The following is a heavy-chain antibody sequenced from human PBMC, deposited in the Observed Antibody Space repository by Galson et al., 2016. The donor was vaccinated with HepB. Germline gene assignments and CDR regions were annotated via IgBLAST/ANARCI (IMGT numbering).Heavy chain of an antibody. D-gene: IGHD5-24*01. CDR3: ARGASDHNFYFDY. V-gene: IGHV4-4*02. Sequence: ETLSLTCTVSGGSISSYDWWSWVRQPPGKGLEWIGEGYLLGSPNYNPSLNSRVTISVDKSKNQFSLKLSSVTAADTAVYYCARGASDHNFYFDYWGQGTLVTVSS. J-gene: IGHJ4*02. CDR1: GGSISSYDW. CDR2: GYLLGSP.